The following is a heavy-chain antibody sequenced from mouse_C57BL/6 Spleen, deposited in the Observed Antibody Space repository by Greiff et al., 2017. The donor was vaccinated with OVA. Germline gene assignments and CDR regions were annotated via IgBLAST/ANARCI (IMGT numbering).Heavy chain of an antibody. V-gene: IGHV1-26*01. D-gene: IGHD1-1*01. CDR2: INPNNGGT. CDR3: APITTVRYFDV. J-gene: IGHJ1*03. Sequence: EVQLQQSGPELVKPGASVKISCKASGYTFTDYYMNWVKQSHGKSLEWIGDINPNNGGTSYNQKFKGKATLTVGKSSSTAYMELRSLTSEDSAVYYCAPITTVRYFDVWGTGTTVTVSS. CDR1: GYTFTDYY.